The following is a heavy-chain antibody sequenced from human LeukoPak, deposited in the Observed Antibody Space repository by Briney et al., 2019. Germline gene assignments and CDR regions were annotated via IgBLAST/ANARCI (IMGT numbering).Heavy chain of an antibody. J-gene: IGHJ6*02. CDR1: GYTFTGYY. CDR3: ARVLQVAQYYYYYYGMDV. CDR2: INPNSGGT. V-gene: IGHV1-2*02. D-gene: IGHD5-12*01. Sequence: VASVKVSCKASGYTFTGYYMHRVRQAPGQGLEWMGWINPNSGGTNYAQKFQGRVTMTRDTSISTAYMELSRLRSDDTAVYYCARVLQVAQYYYYYYGMDVWGQGTTVTVSS.